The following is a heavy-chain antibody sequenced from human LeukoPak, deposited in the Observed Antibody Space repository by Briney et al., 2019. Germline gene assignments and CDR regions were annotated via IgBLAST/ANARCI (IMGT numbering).Heavy chain of an antibody. CDR1: GYTLTELS. D-gene: IGHD2-15*01. Sequence: ASVKVSCKVSGYTLTELSMHWVRQAPGKGLEWMGGFDPEDGETIYAQKFQGRVTMTEDTSTDTVYMELSSLRSEDTAVYYCARDWGKQFYSPIRSWANWFDPWGQGTLVTVSS. CDR2: FDPEDGET. J-gene: IGHJ5*02. CDR3: ARDWGKQFYSPIRSWANWFDP. V-gene: IGHV1-24*01.